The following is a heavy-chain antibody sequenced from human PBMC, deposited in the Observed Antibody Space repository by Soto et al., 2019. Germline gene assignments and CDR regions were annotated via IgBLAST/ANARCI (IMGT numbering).Heavy chain of an antibody. CDR3: ARINKERVYGDLVDY. Sequence: SGPTLVNPTQTLTLTCTFSGFSLSTSGMCVSWIRQPPGKALEWLARIDWDDDKYYSTSLKTRLTISKDTSKNQVVLTMTNMDPVDTATYYFARINKERVYGDLVDYWGQGTLVTVSS. J-gene: IGHJ4*02. D-gene: IGHD4-17*01. V-gene: IGHV2-70*11. CDR2: IDWDDDK. CDR1: GFSLSTSGMC.